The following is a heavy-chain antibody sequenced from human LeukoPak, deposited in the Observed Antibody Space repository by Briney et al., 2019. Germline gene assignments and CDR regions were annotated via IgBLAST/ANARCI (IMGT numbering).Heavy chain of an antibody. CDR1: GFTFTTYW. CDR3: ARGFDGYYGFDI. CDR2: INQDGSEK. D-gene: IGHD5-24*01. J-gene: IGHJ3*02. Sequence: PGGSLRLSCAASGFTFTTYWMSWVRQAPAKGLEWVANINQDGSEKYYVDSVKGRFTISGDNAKNSMYLQMNSLRAEDTAVYYCARGFDGYYGFDIWGQGTMVTVSS. V-gene: IGHV3-7*05.